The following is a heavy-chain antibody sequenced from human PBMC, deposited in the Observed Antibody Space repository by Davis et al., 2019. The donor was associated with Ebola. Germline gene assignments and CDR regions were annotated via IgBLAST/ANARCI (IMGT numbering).Heavy chain of an antibody. D-gene: IGHD3-16*01. CDR2: ISYDGSNK. V-gene: IGHV3-30*18. J-gene: IGHJ4*02. CDR3: AKSGGLRLGVDY. Sequence: PGGSLRLSCAASGFTFSTYSMSWVRQAPGKGLEWVAVISYDGSNKYYADSVKGRFTISRDNSKNTLYLQMNSLRAEDTAVYYCAKSGGLRLGVDYWGQGTLVTVSS. CDR1: GFTFSTYS.